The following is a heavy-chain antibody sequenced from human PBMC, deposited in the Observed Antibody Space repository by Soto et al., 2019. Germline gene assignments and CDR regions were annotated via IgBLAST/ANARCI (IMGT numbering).Heavy chain of an antibody. CDR2: IYYSGST. CDR1: GGSISSSSYY. V-gene: IGHV4-39*01. Sequence: PSETLSLTCTVSGGSISSSSYYWGWIRQPPGKGLEWIGSIYYSGSTYYNKSLKSRVTISVDTSKNQFSLKLSSVTAADKAVYYCLRHRSSSSYFYYYYYGMDVWGQGTTVTVSS. D-gene: IGHD6-13*01. CDR3: LRHRSSSSYFYYYYYGMDV. J-gene: IGHJ6*02.